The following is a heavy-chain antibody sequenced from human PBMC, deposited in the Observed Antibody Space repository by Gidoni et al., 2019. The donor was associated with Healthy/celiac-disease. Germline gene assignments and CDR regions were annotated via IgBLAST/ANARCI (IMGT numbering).Heavy chain of an antibody. D-gene: IGHD4-17*01. CDR2: ISGSGGST. Sequence: EVQLLESGGGLVQPGGSLRLSCAASGFTFSSYAMSWVRQAPGKGLEWVSAISGSGGSTYYADSVKGRFTISRDNSKNTLYLQMNSLRAEDTAVYYCATSDYGDYVPFDYWGQGTLVTVSS. J-gene: IGHJ4*02. CDR1: GFTFSSYA. CDR3: ATSDYGDYVPFDY. V-gene: IGHV3-23*01.